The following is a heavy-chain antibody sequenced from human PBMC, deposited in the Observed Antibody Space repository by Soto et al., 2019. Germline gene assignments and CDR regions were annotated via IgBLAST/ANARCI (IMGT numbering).Heavy chain of an antibody. CDR3: ARDFAYFDS. CDR1: GGSFKSGSYS. J-gene: IGHJ4*02. CDR2: VYHTGRT. Sequence: LCLTCTVSGGSFKSGSYSWSWIRQPPGKGLEWIGYVYHTGRTSYNPSLKSRVSISMDTSKNQFSLNLDSVTAADTAVYFCARDFAYFDSWGLGTLVTVSS. V-gene: IGHV4-61*01. D-gene: IGHD3-3*01.